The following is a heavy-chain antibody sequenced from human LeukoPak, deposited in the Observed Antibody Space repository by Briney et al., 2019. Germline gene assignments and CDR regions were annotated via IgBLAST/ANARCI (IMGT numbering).Heavy chain of an antibody. CDR2: INPNSGGT. J-gene: IGHJ5*02. D-gene: IGHD6-13*01. Sequence: ASVKVSCKASGYTFTAYYMHWVRQAPGQGLEWMGWINPNSGGTNSSQKFQDRVTLTRDTSISTAYMELGSLRSEDTAVYYCARGVSIAARTKGFDPWGQGTLVTVSS. CDR1: GYTFTAYY. CDR3: ARGVSIAARTKGFDP. V-gene: IGHV1-2*02.